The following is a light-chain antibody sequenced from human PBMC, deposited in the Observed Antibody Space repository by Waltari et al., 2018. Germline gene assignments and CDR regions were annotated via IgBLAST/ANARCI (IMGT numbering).Light chain of an antibody. J-gene: IGKJ1*01. Sequence: EIVLTQSPGTLSLSPGERATLSCRASQSVSRALAWYQQKPGQAPRLLIYGASNRATGIPDRFSGSGSVTDFSLTISRLDPEDVAVYYCQHYERLPATFGQGTKVEIK. CDR2: GAS. CDR1: QSVSRA. CDR3: QHYERLPAT. V-gene: IGKV3-20*01.